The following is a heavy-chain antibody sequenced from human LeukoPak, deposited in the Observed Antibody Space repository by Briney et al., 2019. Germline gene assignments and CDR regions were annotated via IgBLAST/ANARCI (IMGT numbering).Heavy chain of an antibody. CDR1: GGSISDGTYY. CDR2: IHYSGTT. D-gene: IGHD1-1*01. CDR3: ARRTTESYSDY. Sequence: SETLSLTCTVSGGSISDGTYYWGWIRQPPGKGLEWIGTIHYSGTTHYNRFLKSRVTLSVDTSKNQFSLRLSSVTAADTAVYYCARRTTESYSDYWGQGTLVTVST. J-gene: IGHJ4*02. V-gene: IGHV4-39*01.